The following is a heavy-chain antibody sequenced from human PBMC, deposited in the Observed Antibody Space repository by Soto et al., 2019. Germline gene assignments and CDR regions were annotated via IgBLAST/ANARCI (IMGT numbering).Heavy chain of an antibody. CDR2: IKQGGNEK. D-gene: IGHD3-16*01. Sequence: HPGGSLRLSCAASGFRFSTYLMSWVRQAPGKGLEWVANIKQGGNEKFYVDSVKGRFTISRDNDKKSLYLQMDSLRVEDTAVYYCVGALTYEVPYYYYGMDVWGQGTTVTVSS. J-gene: IGHJ6*02. CDR1: GFRFSTYL. CDR3: VGALTYEVPYYYYGMDV. V-gene: IGHV3-7*01.